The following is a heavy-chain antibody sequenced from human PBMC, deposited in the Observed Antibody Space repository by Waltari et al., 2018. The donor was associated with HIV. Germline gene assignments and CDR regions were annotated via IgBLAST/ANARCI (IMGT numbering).Heavy chain of an antibody. D-gene: IGHD3-3*01. CDR2: IFHSGSA. V-gene: IGHV4-38-2*01. Sequence: QVQLQESGPGLVKPSETLSLTCGFSGYPITSGSHWGWIRQPPGMGLEWIGSIFHSGSAYYNPPLRSRVTISVDTSKNQFSLKLNSVTAADTAVYFCARSEGAQTATIFDRWGQGTLVTVSS. CDR1: GYPITSGSH. CDR3: ARSEGAQTATIFDR. J-gene: IGHJ4*02.